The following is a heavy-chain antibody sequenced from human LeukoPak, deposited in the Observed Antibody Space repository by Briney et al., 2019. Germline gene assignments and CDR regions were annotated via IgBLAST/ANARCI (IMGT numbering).Heavy chain of an antibody. CDR2: ISYSGST. CDR1: GGSISSYY. CDR3: ARLGDSTSRLYYFDY. J-gene: IGHJ4*02. V-gene: IGHV4-59*08. Sequence: SETLSLTCTVSGGSISSYYWSWIRQPPGKGLEWIGYISYSGSTYYNPSLKSRVTISVDTSKSQFSLKLSSVTAADTAVYYCARLGDSTSRLYYFDYWGQGTLVTVSP. D-gene: IGHD6-6*01.